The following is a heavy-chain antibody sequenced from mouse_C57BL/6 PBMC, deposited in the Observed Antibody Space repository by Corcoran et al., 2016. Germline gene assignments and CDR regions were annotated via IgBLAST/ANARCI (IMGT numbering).Heavy chain of an antibody. J-gene: IGHJ4*01. CDR2: IYPGSGNT. CDR3: ARQQIYYGNPYAMDY. D-gene: IGHD2-1*01. Sequence: QIQLQQSGPELVKPGASVKISCKASGYTFTDYYINWVKQRPGQGLEWIGWIYPGSGNTKYNEKFKGKATLTVDTSFSTAYMQLSSLTSEDSAVYFCARQQIYYGNPYAMDYWGQGNSVTVSS. CDR1: GYTFTDYY. V-gene: IGHV1-84*01.